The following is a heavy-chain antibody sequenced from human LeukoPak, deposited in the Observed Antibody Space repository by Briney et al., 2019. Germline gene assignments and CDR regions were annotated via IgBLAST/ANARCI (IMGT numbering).Heavy chain of an antibody. D-gene: IGHD3-22*01. CDR3: ARLGTGYDSSGYSIGWFDP. V-gene: IGHV4-39*01. CDR1: GGSISISTYY. J-gene: IGHJ5*02. CDR2: IYYSGST. Sequence: SETLSLTCTVSGGSISISTYYWGWIRQPPGKGLEWIGNIYYSGSTYYNPSLESRVTISVDTSKNQFPLRLSSVTAADTAVYYCARLGTGYDSSGYSIGWFDPWGQGTLVTVSS.